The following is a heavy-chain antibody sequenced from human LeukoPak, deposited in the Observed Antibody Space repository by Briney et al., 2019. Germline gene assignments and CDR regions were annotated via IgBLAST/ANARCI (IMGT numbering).Heavy chain of an antibody. D-gene: IGHD6-19*01. CDR3: AKAPQQWLDAEYFQH. CDR1: GFTFDDYG. Sequence: GGSLRLSCAASGFTFDDYGMSWVRQAPGKGLEWVSGISWNSGSIGYADSVKGRFTISRDNAKNSLYLQMNSLRAEDTALYYCAKAPQQWLDAEYFQHWGQGTLVTVSS. CDR2: ISWNSGSI. J-gene: IGHJ1*01. V-gene: IGHV3-9*01.